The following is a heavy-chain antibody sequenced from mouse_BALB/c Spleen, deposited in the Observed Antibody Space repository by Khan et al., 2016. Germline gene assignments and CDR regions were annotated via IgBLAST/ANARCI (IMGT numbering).Heavy chain of an antibody. CDR1: GFNIKDTY. V-gene: IGHV14-3*02. Sequence: VQLQQSGAELVKPGASVKLSCTASGFNIKDTYMHWVKQRPEQGLEWIGRIDPANGNTKYDPKFQGKATITADTSSNTAYLQLSSLTSEDTAVEYCARSYYGKGMDYWGQGTSVTVSS. CDR2: IDPANGNT. D-gene: IGHD1-1*01. CDR3: ARSYYGKGMDY. J-gene: IGHJ4*01.